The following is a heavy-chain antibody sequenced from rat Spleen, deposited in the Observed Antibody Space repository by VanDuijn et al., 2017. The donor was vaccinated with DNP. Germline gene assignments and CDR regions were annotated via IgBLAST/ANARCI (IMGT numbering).Heavy chain of an antibody. V-gene: IGHV5-58*01. Sequence: EVQLVETGGGLVQPGRSVKLSCVASGFTFSSYWMYWIRQAPGKGLEWVASINTDGGNTYYPDSVKGRFTISRDNAENTVYLQMDSLRSEDTATYYCATQGYSSYIYAMDAWGQGTSVTVSS. CDR1: GFTFSSYW. J-gene: IGHJ4*01. CDR3: ATQGYSSYIYAMDA. CDR2: INTDGGNT. D-gene: IGHD1-2*01.